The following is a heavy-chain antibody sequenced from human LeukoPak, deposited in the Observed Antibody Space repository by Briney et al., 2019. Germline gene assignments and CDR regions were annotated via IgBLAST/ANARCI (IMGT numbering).Heavy chain of an antibody. Sequence: PSETLSLTCIVSGGSISSYYWSWIRQPAGKGLEWIGRIYSSGSANYNPSLKSRVTMSVDTSKNQFSLRLSSVTAADTAVYYCARQPPGRPYFDYWGQGTLVTVSS. CDR1: GGSISSYY. V-gene: IGHV4-4*07. CDR3: ARQPPGRPYFDY. J-gene: IGHJ4*02. CDR2: IYSSGSA.